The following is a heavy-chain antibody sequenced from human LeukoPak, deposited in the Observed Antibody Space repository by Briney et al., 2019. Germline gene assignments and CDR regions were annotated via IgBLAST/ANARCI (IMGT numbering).Heavy chain of an antibody. V-gene: IGHV3-9*01. D-gene: IGHD1-1*01. CDR1: GFTVSSNY. CDR3: AKATGVSGNDFDY. J-gene: IGHJ4*02. Sequence: GGSLRLSCAASGFTVSSNYMSWVRQAPGKGLEWVSGISWNSGSIDFADSVKGRFTISRDNAKNSLYLQMNSLRAEDTAFYYCAKATGVSGNDFDYWGQGTLVTVSS. CDR2: ISWNSGSI.